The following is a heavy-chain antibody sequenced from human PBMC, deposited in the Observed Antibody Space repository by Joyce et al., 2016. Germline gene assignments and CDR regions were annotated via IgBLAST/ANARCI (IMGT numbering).Heavy chain of an antibody. CDR3: ARGGWYDSLYRFDP. J-gene: IGHJ5*02. V-gene: IGHV1-18*04. CDR2: ISGYNGNI. Sequence: QVQLVQSGVEVKKPGASVKVSCKASGYTFASYGISWVRQAPGQGLEWMGWISGYNGNINYAQKLQGRVTMTTDTSTSTAYRELRSLRSDDTAVYYCARGGWYDSLYRFDPWGQGTLVTVSS. D-gene: IGHD3-22*01. CDR1: GYTFASYG.